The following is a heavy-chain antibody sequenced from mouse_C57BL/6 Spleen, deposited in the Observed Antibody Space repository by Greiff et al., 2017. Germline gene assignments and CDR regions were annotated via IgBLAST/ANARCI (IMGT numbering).Heavy chain of an antibody. J-gene: IGHJ4*01. CDR1: GFTFSDYG. CDR2: ISSGSSTI. V-gene: IGHV5-17*01. Sequence: EVTVVESGGGLVKPGGSLKLSCAASGFTFSDYGMHWVRQAPEKGLAWVAYISSGSSTIYYADTVKGRFTISRDNAKNTLFLQMTSLRSEDTAMYYCARTGFNYAMDYWGQGTSVTVSS. CDR3: ARTGFNYAMDY.